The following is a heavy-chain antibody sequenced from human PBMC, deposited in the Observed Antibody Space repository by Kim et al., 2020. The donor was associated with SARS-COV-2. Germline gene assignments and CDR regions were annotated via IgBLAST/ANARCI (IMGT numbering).Heavy chain of an antibody. CDR3: ARHQRRTWALDY. CDR2: MHYSGSI. V-gene: IGHV4-59*08. Sequence: SETLSLTCTVSGGSISGYYWSWIRQPPGKGVEWLGYMHYSGSISSSPSLRSRVSISLDTSKSHCSLKMTSATAADTAAYFCARHQRRTWALDYCGQGALV. CDR1: GGSISGYY. J-gene: IGHJ4*03. D-gene: IGHD6-25*01.